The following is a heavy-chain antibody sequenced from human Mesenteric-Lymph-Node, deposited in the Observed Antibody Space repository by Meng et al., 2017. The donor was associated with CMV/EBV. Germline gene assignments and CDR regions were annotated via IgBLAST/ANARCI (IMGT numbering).Heavy chain of an antibody. D-gene: IGHD4-23*01. Sequence: QGRLLQWGAGCLKPSETLALTCAASGGSFSGYYWSWIRQPPGKGLEWIGEINHSGSTNYNPSLKSRVTISVDTSKNQFSLKLSSVTAADTAVYYCARHQRWLKSEGGFNYWGQGTLVTVSS. CDR2: INHSGST. CDR1: GGSFSGYY. CDR3: ARHQRWLKSEGGFNY. V-gene: IGHV4-34*01. J-gene: IGHJ4*02.